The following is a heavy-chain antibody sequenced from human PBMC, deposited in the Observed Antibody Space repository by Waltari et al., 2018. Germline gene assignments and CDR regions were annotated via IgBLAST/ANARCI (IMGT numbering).Heavy chain of an antibody. J-gene: IGHJ4*02. CDR1: GFTFGIYW. CDR3: ARGVPDYSSLAY. CDR2: INIDGSGT. V-gene: IGHV3-74*01. D-gene: IGHD4-4*01. Sequence: EVQLVESGGTLVQPGGSLGLSCPFPGFTFGIYWMHWVGQAPGQGLVWLARINIDGSGTVYADSVKGRFTISRDNAKNTLYLQMNSLRADDTAVYYCARGVPDYSSLAYWGQGTLVTVSS.